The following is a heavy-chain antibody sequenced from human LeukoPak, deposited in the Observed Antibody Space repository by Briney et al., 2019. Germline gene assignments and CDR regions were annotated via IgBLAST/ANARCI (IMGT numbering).Heavy chain of an antibody. D-gene: IGHD3-10*01. CDR1: GFTFRTYA. CDR2: ISYDGSNK. J-gene: IGHJ3*02. Sequence: GGSLRLSCAASGFTFRTYAMHWVRQAPGKGLEWVAVISYDGSNKNYADSAKGRFSISRDNAKNSLYLQMNSLRAEDTAVYYCAKVKAYYYARGAFDIWGQGTMVTVSS. CDR3: AKVKAYYYARGAFDI. V-gene: IGHV3-30*18.